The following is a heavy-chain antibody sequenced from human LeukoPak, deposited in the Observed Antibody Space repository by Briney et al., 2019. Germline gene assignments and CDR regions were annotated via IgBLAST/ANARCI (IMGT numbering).Heavy chain of an antibody. CDR3: ARDIPWGATTLDY. Sequence: GGSLRLSCAASGFTFDDYAMHWVRHAPGKGLEWVSGISWNSGSIGYADSVKGRFTISRDNAKNSLYLQMNSLRADDTAVYYCARDIPWGATTLDYWGQGTLVTVSS. J-gene: IGHJ4*02. D-gene: IGHD1-26*01. V-gene: IGHV3-9*01. CDR1: GFTFDDYA. CDR2: ISWNSGSI.